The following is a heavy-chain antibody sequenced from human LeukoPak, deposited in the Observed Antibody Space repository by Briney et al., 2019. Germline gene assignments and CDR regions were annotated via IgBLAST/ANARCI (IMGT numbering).Heavy chain of an antibody. J-gene: IGHJ4*02. V-gene: IGHV1-18*01. CDR3: ARAPSVSTVTDYFDY. CDR1: GYTFTSYG. D-gene: IGHD4-17*01. CDR2: ISAYNGNT. Sequence: ASVKVSCKASGYTFTSYGISWVRQAPGQGLEWMGWISAYNGNTNYAQNLQGRVTMTTDTFTSTAYMELRSLRSDDTAVYYCARAPSVSTVTDYFDYWGQGTLVTVSS.